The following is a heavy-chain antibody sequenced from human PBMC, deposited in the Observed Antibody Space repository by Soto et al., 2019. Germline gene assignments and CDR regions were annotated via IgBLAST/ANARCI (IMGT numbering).Heavy chain of an antibody. CDR1: GGSTSSYY. CDR2: IYYSGST. V-gene: IGHV4-59*01. J-gene: IGHJ5*02. CDR3: ARGGSSDGGKWFDP. Sequence: SETLSLTCTVSGGSTSSYYWSWIRQPPGKGLEWIVYIYYSGSTNYNPSLKSRVTISVDTSKNQFSLKLSSVTAADTAVYYCARGGSSDGGKWFDPWGQGTLVTVSS. D-gene: IGHD3-16*01.